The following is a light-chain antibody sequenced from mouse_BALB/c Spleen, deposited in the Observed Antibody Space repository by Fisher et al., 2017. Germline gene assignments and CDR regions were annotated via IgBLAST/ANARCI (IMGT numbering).Light chain of an antibody. CDR1: SSVSSSY. CDR3: QQWSSNPLT. CDR2: STS. V-gene: IGKV4-74*01. J-gene: IGKJ5*01. Sequence: IVLTQTPAIMSASLGERVTMTCTASSSVSSSYLHWYQQKPGSSPKLWIYSTSNLASGVPARFSGSGSGTSYSLTISSMEAEDAATYYCQQWSSNPLTFGAGTKLELK.